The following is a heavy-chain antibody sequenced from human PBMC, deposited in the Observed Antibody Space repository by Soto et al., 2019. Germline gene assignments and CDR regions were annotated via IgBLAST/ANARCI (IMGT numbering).Heavy chain of an antibody. V-gene: IGHV3-9*01. CDR3: AKAYYGDYKPFDY. D-gene: IGHD4-17*01. J-gene: IGHJ4*02. CDR2: ISWNSGSI. Sequence: GGSLRLSCAASGFTFDDYAMHWVRQAPGKGLEWVSGISWNSGSIGYADSVKGRFTISRDNAKNSLYLQMNSLRAEDTALYYCAKAYYGDYKPFDYWGQGTLVTVSS. CDR1: GFTFDDYA.